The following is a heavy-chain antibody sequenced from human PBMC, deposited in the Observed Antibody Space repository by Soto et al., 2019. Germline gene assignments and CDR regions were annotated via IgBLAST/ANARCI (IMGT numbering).Heavy chain of an antibody. CDR2: VYFNGSP. CDR3: ARVGPTREYYFDY. D-gene: IGHD1-26*01. Sequence: PSETLSLTCEVSGDSVTSGHYFWNWVRQSPGKGLEWIGYVYFNGSPYYNPSLKSRVTISLDTSKNHFSLDLTSVTAADTAVYYCARVGPTREYYFDYWGQGILVTVSS. CDR1: GDSVTSGHYF. V-gene: IGHV4-30-2*06. J-gene: IGHJ4*02.